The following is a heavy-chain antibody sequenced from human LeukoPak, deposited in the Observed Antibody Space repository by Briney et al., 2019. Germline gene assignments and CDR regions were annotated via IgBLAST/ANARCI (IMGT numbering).Heavy chain of an antibody. V-gene: IGHV4-61*02. CDR2: VHTSGNP. CDR1: GASISSGSDY. Sequence: SQTLSLTCSVSGASISSGSDYWSWIRQPAGKALEWIGRVHTSGNPNYNPSLESRVSISIDRSKNQFSLELNSVTAADTAVYYCARDGGDLGPGTIRGARFYYYYMDVWGKGTTVIVSS. D-gene: IGHD3-16*01. CDR3: ARDGGDLGPGTIRGARFYYYYMDV. J-gene: IGHJ6*03.